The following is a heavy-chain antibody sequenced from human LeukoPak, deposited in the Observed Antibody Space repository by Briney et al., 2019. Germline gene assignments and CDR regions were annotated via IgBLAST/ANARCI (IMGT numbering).Heavy chain of an antibody. V-gene: IGHV4-59*08. Sequence: SETLSLTCTVSGGSISSYYWSWIRQPPGKGLEWIGYIYYSGSTNYNPSLKSRVTISVDTSKNQFSLKLSSVTAADTAVYYCARRDSSRWYYFDYWGQGTLVTVSS. CDR3: ARRDSSRWYYFDY. CDR1: GGSISSYY. J-gene: IGHJ4*02. D-gene: IGHD6-19*01. CDR2: IYYSGST.